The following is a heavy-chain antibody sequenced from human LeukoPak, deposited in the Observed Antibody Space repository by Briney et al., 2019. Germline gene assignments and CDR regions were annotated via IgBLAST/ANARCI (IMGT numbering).Heavy chain of an antibody. J-gene: IGHJ4*02. CDR3: ARLDSRGPRGFDY. CDR1: GGSISSSSYY. V-gene: IGHV4-39*01. Sequence: SETLSLTCTVSGGSISSSSYYWGWIRQPPGKGLEWIGSIYYSGSTYDNPSLKSRVTISVDTSKNQFSLKLSSVTAADTAVYYCARLDSRGPRGFDYWGQGTLVTVSS. CDR2: IYYSGST. D-gene: IGHD3-22*01.